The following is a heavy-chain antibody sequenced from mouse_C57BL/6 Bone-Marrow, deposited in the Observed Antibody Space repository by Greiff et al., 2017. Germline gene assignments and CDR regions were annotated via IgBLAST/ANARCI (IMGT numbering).Heavy chain of an antibody. Sequence: EVKLLESGGGLVKPGGSLKLSCAASGFTFSDYGMHWVRQAPEKGLEWVAYISSGSSTIYYADTVKGRFTISRDNAKNTLFLQMTSLRSEDTAMYYCARNPDGYCFDYWGQGTTLTVSS. CDR3: ARNPDGYCFDY. D-gene: IGHD2-3*01. CDR1: GFTFSDYG. J-gene: IGHJ2*01. V-gene: IGHV5-17*01. CDR2: ISSGSSTI.